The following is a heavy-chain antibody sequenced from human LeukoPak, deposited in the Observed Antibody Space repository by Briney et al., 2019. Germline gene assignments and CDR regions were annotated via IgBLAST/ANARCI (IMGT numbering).Heavy chain of an antibody. CDR2: IIPIFGKA. CDR1: GGTFSSYA. Sequence: GASVKVSCKASGGTFSSYAISWVRQAPGQGLEWMGGIIPIFGKANYAQKFQGRVTITTDESTSTAYMELSSLRSEDTAVYYCARERSRDGYNSDAFDIWGQGTMVTVSS. V-gene: IGHV1-69*05. J-gene: IGHJ3*02. CDR3: ARERSRDGYNSDAFDI. D-gene: IGHD5-24*01.